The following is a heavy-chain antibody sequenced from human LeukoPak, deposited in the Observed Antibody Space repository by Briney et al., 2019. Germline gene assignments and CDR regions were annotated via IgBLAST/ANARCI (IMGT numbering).Heavy chain of an antibody. CDR2: ISGGGDFT. V-gene: IGHV3-23*01. J-gene: IGHJ4*02. CDR1: GSTFTSYA. D-gene: IGHD5-24*01. Sequence: GGSLRLSCAASGSTFTSYAMSWVRQAPGKGLEWVSAISGGGDFTYYADSVEGRFTISRDNSKNTLYLQMNSLRAEDTAVYYCAKDQLATIRGYFDYWGQGTLVTVSS. CDR3: AKDQLATIRGYFDY.